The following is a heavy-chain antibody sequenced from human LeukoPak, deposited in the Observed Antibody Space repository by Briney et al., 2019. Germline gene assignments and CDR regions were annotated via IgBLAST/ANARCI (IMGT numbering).Heavy chain of an antibody. CDR3: ARAYPYYYYGMDV. CDR1: GFTFSSYS. CDR2: ISSNTKYI. D-gene: IGHD2-2*02. V-gene: IGHV3-21*01. Sequence: PGGSLRLSCAASGFTFSSYSMNWVRQAPGKGLECVSSISSNTKYIYYADSVKGRFTISRDNAKNSLYLQMNSLRAEDTAVYYCARAYPYYYYGMDVWGQGTTVTVSS. J-gene: IGHJ6*02.